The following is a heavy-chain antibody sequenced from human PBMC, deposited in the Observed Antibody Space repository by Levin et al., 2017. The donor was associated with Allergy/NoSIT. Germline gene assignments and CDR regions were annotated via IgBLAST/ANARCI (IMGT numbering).Heavy chain of an antibody. V-gene: IGHV1-69*13. CDR1: GGTFSSYA. D-gene: IGHD4-11*01. CDR3: ARGYYSNYVVMYFDY. J-gene: IGHJ4*02. Sequence: ASVKVSCKASGGTFSSYAISWVRQAPGQGLEWMGGIIPIFDTANYAQKFQGRVTITADESTSTAYMELSSLRSEDTAVYYCARGYYSNYVVMYFDYWGQGTLVTVSS. CDR2: IIPIFDTA.